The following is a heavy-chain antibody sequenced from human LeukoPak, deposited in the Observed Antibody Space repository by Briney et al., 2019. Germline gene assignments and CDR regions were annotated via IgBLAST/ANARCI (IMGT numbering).Heavy chain of an antibody. J-gene: IGHJ4*02. D-gene: IGHD3-16*01. V-gene: IGHV1-69*04. CDR1: GGTFSSYA. CDR2: IIPILGIT. Sequence: SVKVSCKASGGTFSSYAISWVRQAPGQGLEWMGRIIPILGITNYAQKFQGRVTITADKSTGTAYMELSSLRSEDTAVYYCATEDPWGYYFDYWGQGTLVTVSS. CDR3: ATEDPWGYYFDY.